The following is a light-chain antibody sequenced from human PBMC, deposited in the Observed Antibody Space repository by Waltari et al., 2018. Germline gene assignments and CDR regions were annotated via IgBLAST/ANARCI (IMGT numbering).Light chain of an antibody. J-gene: IGKJ1*01. CDR1: QSVSRT. CDR3: QKYGTLPAT. Sequence: EIVLSQSPGPLSLSPGERATLSCRASQSVSRTLAWYQQKPGQAPRLLIYDASSRATGNPDRFSGSGSETDFSLTISRLEPEDFAVYYCQKYGTLPATFGQGTKVEIK. V-gene: IGKV3-20*01. CDR2: DAS.